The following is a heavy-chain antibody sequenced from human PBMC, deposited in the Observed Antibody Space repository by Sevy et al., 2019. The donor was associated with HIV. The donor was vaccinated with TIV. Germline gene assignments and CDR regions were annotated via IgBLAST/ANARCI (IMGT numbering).Heavy chain of an antibody. CDR2: IKQDMSEK. J-gene: IGHJ4*02. V-gene: IGHV3-7*01. Sequence: GESLKISCAASGFTFSSYWMTWVRQAPGKGLEWVANIKQDMSEKYYADSVKGRFTISRDNARNSLYLQMESLRVEDTAVYYCARAQQVTMLVVIGGLYFDFWGQGTLVTVSS. CDR1: GFTFSSYW. D-gene: IGHD3-22*01. CDR3: ARAQQVTMLVVIGGLYFDF.